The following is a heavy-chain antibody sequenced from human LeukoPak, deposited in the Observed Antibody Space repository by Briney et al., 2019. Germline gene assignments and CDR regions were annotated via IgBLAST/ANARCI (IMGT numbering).Heavy chain of an antibody. V-gene: IGHV1-8*01. Sequence: ASVKVSCKASGYTLTSYDINWVRQATGQGLEWMGWMNPNSGNTGYAQKFQGRVTITADESTSTAYMELSSLRSEDTAVYYCARQEGAVAGTLVYWGQGTLVTVSS. CDR2: MNPNSGNT. D-gene: IGHD6-19*01. J-gene: IGHJ4*02. CDR3: ARQEGAVAGTLVY. CDR1: GYTLTSYD.